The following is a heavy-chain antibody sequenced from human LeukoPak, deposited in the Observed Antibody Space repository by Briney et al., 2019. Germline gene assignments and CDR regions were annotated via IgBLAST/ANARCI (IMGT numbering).Heavy chain of an antibody. CDR2: IGTTGDT. Sequence: PGGSLRLSCTASGFTFSTYGMHWVRQGTGKGLEWVSGIGTTGDTYYPGPVKGRFTTSRENAKNSLYLQINSLRAGDTAVYYCARASRGVNYALDFWGQGTLVTVSS. CDR1: GFTFSTYG. J-gene: IGHJ4*02. V-gene: IGHV3-13*04. CDR3: ARASRGVNYALDF. D-gene: IGHD3-3*01.